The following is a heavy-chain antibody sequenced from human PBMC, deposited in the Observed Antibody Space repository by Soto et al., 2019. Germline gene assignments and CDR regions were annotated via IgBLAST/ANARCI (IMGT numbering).Heavy chain of an antibody. J-gene: IGHJ4*02. CDR2: IFPGDSDT. Sequence: PGESLKISCKGSGYTFTNYWIGWVRQMPGKGLEWMGIIFPGDSDTRYSPSFQGQVTISVDKSLSTAFLQWSSLKASDTAMFYCARQTGDANNKIDYWGQGTLVTV. D-gene: IGHD2-8*01. CDR1: GYTFTNYW. CDR3: ARQTGDANNKIDY. V-gene: IGHV5-51*01.